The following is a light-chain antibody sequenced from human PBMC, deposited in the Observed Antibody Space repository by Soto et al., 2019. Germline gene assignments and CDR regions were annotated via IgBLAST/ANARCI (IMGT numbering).Light chain of an antibody. J-gene: IGLJ2*01. CDR1: GSSIGTNT. Sequence: QSVLTQPPSASGTPGQRVTISCSGSGSSIGTNTVNWYRQLPGTAPKLLIYGDNQRPSGVPDRFSGSKSGTSASLAISGLQSEDEADYYWAAGDGSLNNVLFGGGTNLTVL. CDR2: GDN. V-gene: IGLV1-44*01. CDR3: AAGDGSLNNVL.